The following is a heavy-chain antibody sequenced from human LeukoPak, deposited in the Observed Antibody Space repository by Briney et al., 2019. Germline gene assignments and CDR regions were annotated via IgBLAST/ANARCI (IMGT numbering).Heavy chain of an antibody. CDR1: GFSFRTYS. CDR3: ANLEMIYAIRYFEH. Sequence: GGSLRLSCAASGFSFRTYSMNWVRQAPGKGLEWISSITSSSSYTFYADSVKGRFTISRDNSKNTLYLQMNSLRAGDTAIYYCANLEMIYAIRYFEHWGQGTLVTVSS. D-gene: IGHD2-8*01. CDR2: ITSSSSYT. J-gene: IGHJ4*02. V-gene: IGHV3-21*04.